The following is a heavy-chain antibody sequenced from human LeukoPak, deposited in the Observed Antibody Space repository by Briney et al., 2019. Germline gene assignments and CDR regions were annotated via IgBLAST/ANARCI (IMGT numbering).Heavy chain of an antibody. Sequence: SETLSLTCGVSGGPISNTNWWTWVRQPPGKGLEWIGEVNLQGSTSYNPSLKSRVAISVDKSENHISLKLTSVPAADTAVYYCAREGGPYRPLDYSGQGTLVTVAS. CDR3: AREGGPYRPLDY. CDR1: GGPISNTNW. CDR2: VNLQGST. V-gene: IGHV4-4*02. J-gene: IGHJ4*02.